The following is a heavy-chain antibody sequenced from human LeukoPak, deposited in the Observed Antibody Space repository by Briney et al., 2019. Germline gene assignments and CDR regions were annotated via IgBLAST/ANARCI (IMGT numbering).Heavy chain of an antibody. CDR2: ISTSGSTM. CDR3: ASLSSSWEHDAFDI. CDR1: GFNFSRNE. J-gene: IGHJ3*02. D-gene: IGHD6-13*01. Sequence: TGGSLRLSCAASGFNFSRNEMNWVRQAPRKGLEWISYISTSGSTMYYADSVKGRFTISRDNAKNSLYLQMNSLRAEDTALYYCASLSSSWEHDAFDIWGQGTMVTVSS. V-gene: IGHV3-48*03.